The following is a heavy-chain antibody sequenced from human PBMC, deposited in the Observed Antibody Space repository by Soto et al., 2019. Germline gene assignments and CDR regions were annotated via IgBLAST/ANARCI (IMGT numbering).Heavy chain of an antibody. J-gene: IGHJ4*02. V-gene: IGHV4-31*03. CDR2: TYYSGST. D-gene: IGHD3-3*01. CDR3: ARAALFGVEHSVVYVYFDY. CDR1: GGSISTGGHY. Sequence: QVQLQESGPGLVKPSQTLSLTCTVSGGSISTGGHYWSWIRQQAGKGLEWIGDTYYSGSTFYNPSLKSRLTISVDTSKNQFSLNLSSVTAADTAVYYCARAALFGVEHSVVYVYFDYWGQGTLVTVSS.